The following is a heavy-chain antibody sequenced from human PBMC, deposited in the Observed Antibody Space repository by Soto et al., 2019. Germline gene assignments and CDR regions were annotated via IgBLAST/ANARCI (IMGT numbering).Heavy chain of an antibody. CDR2: ISSGAIAI. V-gene: IGHV3-11*01. Sequence: PXGSLRLSCASSGFTFSDYYMNWIRQAPGKGLEWVSYISSGAIAIYYADSVKGRFTISRDNAKNSLYLQMNSLRAEDTAVYYCAGQYRSSSVEFWGQGTLVTVSS. CDR3: AGQYRSSSVEF. CDR1: GFTFSDYY. J-gene: IGHJ4*02. D-gene: IGHD6-6*01.